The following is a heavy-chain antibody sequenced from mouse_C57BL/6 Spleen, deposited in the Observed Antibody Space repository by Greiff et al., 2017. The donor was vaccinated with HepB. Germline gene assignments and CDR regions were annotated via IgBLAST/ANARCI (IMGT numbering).Heavy chain of an antibody. J-gene: IGHJ4*01. Sequence: VKLMESGAELVRPGTSVKVSCKASGYAFTNYLIEWVKQRPGQGLEWIGVINPGSGGTNYNEKFKGKATLTADKSSSTAYMQLSSLTSEDSAVYFCARGGDYDGAMDYWGQGTSVTVSS. CDR2: INPGSGGT. CDR1: GYAFTNYL. D-gene: IGHD2-4*01. V-gene: IGHV1-54*01. CDR3: ARGGDYDGAMDY.